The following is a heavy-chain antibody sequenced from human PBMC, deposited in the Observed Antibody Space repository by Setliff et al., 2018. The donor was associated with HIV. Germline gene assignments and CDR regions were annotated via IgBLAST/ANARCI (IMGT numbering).Heavy chain of an antibody. CDR3: APVSSGWFDP. D-gene: IGHD2-2*01. CDR2: ISPNSGYT. V-gene: IGHV1-18*01. J-gene: IGHJ5*02. CDR1: GYSFTSYA. Sequence: GASVKVSCKASGYSFTSYAISWVRQAPGQGLEWMAWISPNSGYTLFAQKFQGRLSITEDTSTDTAYMELTSLRSEDTAMYYCAPVSSGWFDPWGQGTLVTVSS.